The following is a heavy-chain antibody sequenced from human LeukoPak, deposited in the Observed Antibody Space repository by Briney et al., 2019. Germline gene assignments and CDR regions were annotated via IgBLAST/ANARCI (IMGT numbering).Heavy chain of an antibody. CDR2: ISYDGRNT. J-gene: IGHJ6*02. CDR3: AREAGYIAAAATDYGMDV. D-gene: IGHD6-13*01. Sequence: PGGSLRLSCAASGFTFSSYWMGWVRQAPGKGLEWVALISYDGRNTYCADSVKGRFTISRDNSKNTLYLQMNSLRSEDTAVYYCAREAGYIAAAATDYGMDVWGLGTTVTVSS. CDR1: GFTFSSYW. V-gene: IGHV3-30*03.